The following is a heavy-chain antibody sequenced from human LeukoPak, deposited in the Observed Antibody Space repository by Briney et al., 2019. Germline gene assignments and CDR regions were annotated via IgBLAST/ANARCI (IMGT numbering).Heavy chain of an antibody. CDR2: IYPGDSDT. CDR3: ARLIRSGSAKWFVP. J-gene: IGHJ5*02. Sequence: GESLKIACKGSGYSFNTYWIGWVRHMPGKGLEWMGIIYPGDSDTTYSPSFQGQVTISADKSISTAYLQWSSLKASDTAIYYCARLIRSGSAKWFVPWGQGTLVTVSS. D-gene: IGHD3-16*01. CDR1: GYSFNTYW. V-gene: IGHV5-51*01.